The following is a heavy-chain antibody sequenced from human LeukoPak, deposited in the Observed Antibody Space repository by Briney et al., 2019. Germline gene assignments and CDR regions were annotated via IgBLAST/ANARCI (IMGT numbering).Heavy chain of an antibody. J-gene: IGHJ4*02. D-gene: IGHD6-19*01. V-gene: IGHV3-66*01. CDR1: GFTASSNY. CDR3: ASLYSSGWYQHYFDY. Sequence: GGSLRLSCAASGFTASSNYMTWVRQAPGKGLEWVSVIYSGDSTYYADSVKGRFTISRDNSKNTLYLQMNSLRAEDTAVYYCASLYSSGWYQHYFDYWGQGSLVTVSS. CDR2: IYSGDST.